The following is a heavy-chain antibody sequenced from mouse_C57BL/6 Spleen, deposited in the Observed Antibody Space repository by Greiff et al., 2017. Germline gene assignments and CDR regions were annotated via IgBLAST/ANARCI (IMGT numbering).Heavy chain of an antibody. CDR3: ARDRAPRFTTVVDYYAMDY. J-gene: IGHJ4*01. CDR1: GFTFSSYA. Sequence: EVKVEESGGGLVKPGGSLKLSCAASGFTFSSYAMSWVRQTPEKRLEWVATISDGGSYTYYPDNVKGRFTISRDNAKNNLYLQMSHLKSEDTAMYYCARDRAPRFTTVVDYYAMDYWGQGTSVTVSS. CDR2: ISDGGSYT. D-gene: IGHD1-1*01. V-gene: IGHV5-4*01.